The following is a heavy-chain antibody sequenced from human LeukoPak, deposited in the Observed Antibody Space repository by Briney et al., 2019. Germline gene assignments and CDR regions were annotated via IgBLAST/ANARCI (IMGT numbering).Heavy chain of an antibody. Sequence: PGGSLRLSCAASGFTFNSYSMNWVRQAPGKGLEWVSSISSGSSYIFYADSVKGRFTISRDNAKISLYLQMNSLRAEDTAVYYCARQVGVDDAFDIWGQGTMVTISS. CDR1: GFTFNSYS. J-gene: IGHJ3*02. CDR2: ISSGSSYI. CDR3: ARQVGVDDAFDI. V-gene: IGHV3-21*01. D-gene: IGHD1-26*01.